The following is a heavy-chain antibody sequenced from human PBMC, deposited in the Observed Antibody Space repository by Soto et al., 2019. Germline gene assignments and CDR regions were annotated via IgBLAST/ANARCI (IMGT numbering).Heavy chain of an antibody. D-gene: IGHD2-15*01. Sequence: PVESLKISCNTSGYSFISYWVAWVRQLPGKGLEWMGTFYPGDSTSTYSPSFQGQVTISVDKSISTAYLQLSSLKASDTAMYYCARIIGYCRNNDCSWTFDIWGQGTMVTVSS. CDR1: GYSFISYW. CDR3: ARIIGYCRNNDCSWTFDI. CDR2: FYPGDSTS. V-gene: IGHV5-51*01. J-gene: IGHJ3*02.